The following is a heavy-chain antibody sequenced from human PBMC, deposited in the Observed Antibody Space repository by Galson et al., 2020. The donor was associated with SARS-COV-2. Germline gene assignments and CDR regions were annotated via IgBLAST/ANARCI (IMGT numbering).Heavy chain of an antibody. CDR2: SRNKANSYTT. D-gene: IGHD3-10*01. V-gene: IGHV3-72*01. CDR3: ARLHGYYYGWYNY. J-gene: IGHJ4*02. Sequence: GGSLRLSCAASGFTFSDHYMDWVRQAPGKGLEWVGRSRNKANSYTTEYAASVKGRFTISRDDSKNSLHLQMNSRKTEDTAVYYCARLHGYYYGWYNYWGQGTLVTVSS. CDR1: GFTFSDHY.